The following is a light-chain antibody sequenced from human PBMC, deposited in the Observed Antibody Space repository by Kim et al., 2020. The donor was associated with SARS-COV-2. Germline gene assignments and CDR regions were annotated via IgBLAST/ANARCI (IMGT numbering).Light chain of an antibody. CDR2: RNH. Sequence: ELTQPPSVSETPGQSVTISCSGSMSNIGNNFVYWYQQLPGAAPKLLVYRNHERPSGVPDRFPGSKSDTSASLAITGLRSADEADYYCASWDDGLNGPVFGGGTQLTVL. CDR3: ASWDDGLNGPV. J-gene: IGLJ3*02. CDR1: MSNIGNNF. V-gene: IGLV1-47*01.